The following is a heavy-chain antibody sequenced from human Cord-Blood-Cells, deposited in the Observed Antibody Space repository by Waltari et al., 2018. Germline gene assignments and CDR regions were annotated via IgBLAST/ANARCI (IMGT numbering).Heavy chain of an antibody. CDR1: AFTFSSYW. CDR3: ALAPTGYYYYYGMDV. CDR2: INSDGSST. V-gene: IGHV3-74*01. J-gene: IGHJ6*02. D-gene: IGHD3-9*01. Sequence: EVQLVESGGGLVKPGGSLRLSCAASAFTFSSYWMPWVRQAPGKGLVWVSRINSDGSSTSYADSVKSRFTISRDNAKNTLYLQTNGLRAEDTAVYYCALAPTGYYYYYGMDVWGQGTSVTV.